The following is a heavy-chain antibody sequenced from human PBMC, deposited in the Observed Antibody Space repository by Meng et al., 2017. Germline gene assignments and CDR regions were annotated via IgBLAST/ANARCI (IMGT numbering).Heavy chain of an antibody. CDR1: GFTFNNYW. CDR3: LDEAPRSDY. J-gene: IGHJ4*02. D-gene: IGHD1-1*01. Sequence: EVRLVESGGGLVQPGGSLRLSCAVSGFTFNNYWMHWVRQVPGKGLVWASRISGDGSITNYADSVKGRFTISRDNAKNTLYLQMNSLRPEDTAVYYCLDEAPRSDYWGQGSLVTVSS. CDR2: ISGDGSIT. V-gene: IGHV3-74*01.